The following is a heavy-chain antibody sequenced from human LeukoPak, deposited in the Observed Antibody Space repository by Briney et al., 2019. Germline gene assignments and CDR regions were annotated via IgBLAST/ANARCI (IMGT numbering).Heavy chain of an antibody. CDR1: GFTFSIYA. CDR3: TRHTIFAGLDV. J-gene: IGHJ6*02. D-gene: IGHD3-3*01. Sequence: GGSLRLSCAASGFTFSIYAMSWGRQAPGKGLDWLSYITDGGSTIYYADSVKGRFTIYRDNAKNSLYLQMNSLRAEATAVYYCTRHTIFAGLDVWGQGTTVTVSS. V-gene: IGHV3-48*04. CDR2: ITDGGSTI.